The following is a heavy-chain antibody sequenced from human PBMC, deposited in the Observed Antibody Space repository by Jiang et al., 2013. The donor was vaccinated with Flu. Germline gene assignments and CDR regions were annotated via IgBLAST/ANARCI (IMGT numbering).Heavy chain of an antibody. D-gene: IGHD6-19*01. CDR1: GFIFSDYA. V-gene: IGHV3-23*01. CDR2: ISGSGGTT. CDR3: AKDREESAVAGPLDY. Sequence: VQLLESGGGLVQPGGSLRLSCAASGFIFSDYAMYWVRQAPGKGLDWVSLISGSGGTTYYAKYVKGRFTITRDNSKNTLYLHMNSLRAEDTAVYYCAKDREESAVAGPLDYWGRGNP. J-gene: IGHJ4*02.